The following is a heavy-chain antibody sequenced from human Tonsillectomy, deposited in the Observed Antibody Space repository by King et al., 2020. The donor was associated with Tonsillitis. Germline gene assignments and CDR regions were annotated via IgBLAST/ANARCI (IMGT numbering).Heavy chain of an antibody. V-gene: IGHV4-61*02. CDR2: IYTTGST. CDR3: ARGFIVGATKGWFDP. D-gene: IGHD1-26*01. CDR1: GDSINSGGHY. Sequence: QLQESGPGLVKPSQTLSLTCTVSGDSINSGGHYWSWIRQPAGKGLEWIGHIYTTGSTSYNPSLKSRVTISVDTSKNQFSLKMTSVTAADTAVYYCARGFIVGATKGWFDPWGQGTLITVSS. J-gene: IGHJ5*02.